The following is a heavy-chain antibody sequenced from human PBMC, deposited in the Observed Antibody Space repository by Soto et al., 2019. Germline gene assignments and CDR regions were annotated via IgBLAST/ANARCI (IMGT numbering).Heavy chain of an antibody. V-gene: IGHV3-9*01. CDR1: GFTFDDHV. CDR3: ARSWSGSTSGRVDV. J-gene: IGHJ6*02. D-gene: IGHD3-3*01. CDR2: ISWNGYSI. Sequence: EVQLVESGGGLVHPGKSLRLSCVASGFTFDDHVMHWVRQVPGKGLEWVGHISWNGYSIGYGGSVRGRFTISRDNAKNTVYLQMNSLRPEDKALYYCARSWSGSTSGRVDVWGQGTTVTVSS.